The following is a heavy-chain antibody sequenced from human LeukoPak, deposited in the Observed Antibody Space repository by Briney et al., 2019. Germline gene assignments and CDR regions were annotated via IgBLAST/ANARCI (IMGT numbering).Heavy chain of an antibody. CDR3: AKDVRAAAGYFDY. CDR1: AFTFSNYG. Sequence: PGGSLRLSCAASAFTFSNYGMHWVRQAPGKGLEWVAVISFDGSYKYYADSVKGRFTISRDNSKNTLYLQMNSLRAEDTAVYYCAKDVRAAAGYFDYWGQGTLVTVS. D-gene: IGHD6-13*01. CDR2: ISFDGSYK. V-gene: IGHV3-30*18. J-gene: IGHJ4*02.